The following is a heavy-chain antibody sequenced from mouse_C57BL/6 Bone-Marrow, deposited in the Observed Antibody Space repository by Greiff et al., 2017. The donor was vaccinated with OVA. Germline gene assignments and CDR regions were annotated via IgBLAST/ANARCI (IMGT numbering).Heavy chain of an antibody. J-gene: IGHJ2*01. CDR3: ARLYYGSSYFDY. Sequence: VQLQQSGAELVRPGTSVKMSCKASGYTFTNYWIGWAKQRPGHGLEWIGDIYPGGGYTNYNEKFKGKATLTADKSSGTAYMQFSSRTSEDSAIYYCARLYYGSSYFDYWGQGTTLTVSS. CDR2: IYPGGGYT. V-gene: IGHV1-63*01. D-gene: IGHD1-1*01. CDR1: GYTFTNYW.